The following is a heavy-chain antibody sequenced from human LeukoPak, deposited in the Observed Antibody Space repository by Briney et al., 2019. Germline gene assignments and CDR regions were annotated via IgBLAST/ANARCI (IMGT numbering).Heavy chain of an antibody. J-gene: IGHJ3*01. CDR3: ARDVIPV. Sequence: PGGSLRLSCAASGFTFSSYSMNWVRQAPGKGLEWVANIKQDGSETYCVDSVKGRFTISRDNAKNSLYLQMNSLRAEDTAVYYCARDVIPVWGQGTMVTVSS. CDR2: IKQDGSET. V-gene: IGHV3-7*01. D-gene: IGHD2-21*01. CDR1: GFTFSSYS.